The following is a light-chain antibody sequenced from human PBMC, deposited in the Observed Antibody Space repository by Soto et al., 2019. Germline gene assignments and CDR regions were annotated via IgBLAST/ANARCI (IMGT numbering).Light chain of an antibody. Sequence: VLTQSPDTLSLSPGERATLSCRASQSINSNNLVWYQQKAGQAPRLLIYGAFSRATGISSRFSGSGSGTDFTLTISGLETEDFAVYYCQYYGSSLWTFGQGTKVEVK. V-gene: IGKV3-20*01. J-gene: IGKJ1*01. CDR2: GAF. CDR3: QYYGSSLWT. CDR1: QSINSNN.